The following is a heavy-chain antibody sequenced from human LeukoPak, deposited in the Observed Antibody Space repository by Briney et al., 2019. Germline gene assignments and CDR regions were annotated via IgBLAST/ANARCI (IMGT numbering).Heavy chain of an antibody. Sequence: QPGGSLSPSCAVSGFTLSSYAMHWVRHAPGKGRECVSAISSNGGSTYYANSVKGRFTISRDNSKNTLYLQMGSLRAEDMAVYYCARGPHYDFWSGYVAFDYWGQGTLVTVSS. CDR2: ISSNGGST. D-gene: IGHD3-3*01. CDR1: GFTLSSYA. V-gene: IGHV3-64*01. CDR3: ARGPHYDFWSGYVAFDY. J-gene: IGHJ4*02.